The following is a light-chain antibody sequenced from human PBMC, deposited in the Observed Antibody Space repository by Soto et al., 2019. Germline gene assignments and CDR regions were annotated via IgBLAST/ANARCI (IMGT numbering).Light chain of an antibody. CDR2: DVS. V-gene: IGLV2-14*01. CDR1: SSDVGGYNY. J-gene: IGLJ1*01. Sequence: QSVLTQSASVSGSPGQSITIPCTGTSSDVGGYNYVSWYQQHPGKAPKLMIYDVSNRPSGVSNRFSGSKSGNTASLTISGLQAEDEADYYCSSYTSSSTYVFGTGTKVTVL. CDR3: SSYTSSSTYV.